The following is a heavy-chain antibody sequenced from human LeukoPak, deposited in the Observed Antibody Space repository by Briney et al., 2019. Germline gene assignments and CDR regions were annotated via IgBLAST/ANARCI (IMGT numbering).Heavy chain of an antibody. CDR1: GGSISSYY. CDR3: ARIPFSGYFLGFDY. D-gene: IGHD3-22*01. V-gene: IGHV4-59*01. CDR2: IYYSGST. Sequence: PSETLSLTCTASGGSISSYYWSWIRQPPGKGLEWIGYIYYSGSTNYNPSLKSRVTISVDTSKNQFSLKLSSVTAADTAVYYCARIPFSGYFLGFDYWGQGTLVTVSS. J-gene: IGHJ4*02.